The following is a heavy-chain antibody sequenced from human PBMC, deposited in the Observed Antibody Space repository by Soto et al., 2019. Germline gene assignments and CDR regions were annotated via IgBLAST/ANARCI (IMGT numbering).Heavy chain of an antibody. CDR2: IGPSDSYT. CDR1: GYSFTSYW. V-gene: IGHV5-10-1*01. CDR3: ARASSSWYFNYGMDV. J-gene: IGHJ6*02. D-gene: IGHD6-13*01. Sequence: GESLKISCKGSGYSFTSYWISWVRQMPGKGRGWRVRIGPSDSYTTYSPSFQGHVTISADKSISPAYLQWSSLKASDTAMYYCARASSSWYFNYGMDVWGQGTTVTVAS.